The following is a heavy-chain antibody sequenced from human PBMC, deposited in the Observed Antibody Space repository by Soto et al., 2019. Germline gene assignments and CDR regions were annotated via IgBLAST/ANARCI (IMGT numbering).Heavy chain of an antibody. Sequence: GGSLRLSCAATGFTFGFNALSWVRQAPGKGLEWVSSISAGGGSTNYADSVRGRFTISRDNSKNTLYLQMNSMSAEDTAVYYCAKEGGSACGYNYGTTYFDYWGQG. J-gene: IGHJ4*02. CDR1: GFTFGFNA. CDR3: AKEGGSACGYNYGTTYFDY. D-gene: IGHD5-12*01. CDR2: ISAGGGST. V-gene: IGHV3-23*01.